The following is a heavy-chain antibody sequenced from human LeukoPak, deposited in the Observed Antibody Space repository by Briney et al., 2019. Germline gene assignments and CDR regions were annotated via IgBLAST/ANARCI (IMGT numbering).Heavy chain of an antibody. J-gene: IGHJ4*02. D-gene: IGHD3-22*01. CDR3: ARDYYDSSGYIDY. V-gene: IGHV3-48*01. CDR1: GFTFSSYS. CDR2: ISSSSSTI. Sequence: GGSMRLSCAASGFTFSSYSMNWVRQAPGKGLEWVSYISSSSSTIYHADSVKGRFTISRDNAKNSLYLQMNSLRAEDTAVYYCARDYYDSSGYIDYWGQGTLVTVSS.